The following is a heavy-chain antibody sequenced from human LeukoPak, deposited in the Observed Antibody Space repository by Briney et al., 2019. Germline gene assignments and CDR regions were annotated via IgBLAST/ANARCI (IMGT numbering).Heavy chain of an antibody. CDR1: GGSFSGYY. J-gene: IGHJ3*02. Sequence: SETLSLTGAVYGGSFSGYYWSWIRQPPGKGLEWIGEINHSESTNYNPPLNSRVTISVDTSKNQFSLKLSSVTAADTDVYYCARERNVDIVATGPCFDMWGQGTMVTVSS. V-gene: IGHV4-34*01. CDR2: INHSEST. D-gene: IGHD5-12*01. CDR3: ARERNVDIVATGPCFDM.